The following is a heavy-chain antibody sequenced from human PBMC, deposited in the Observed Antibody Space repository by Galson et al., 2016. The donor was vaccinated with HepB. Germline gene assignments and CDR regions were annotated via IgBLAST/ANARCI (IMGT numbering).Heavy chain of an antibody. V-gene: IGHV3-9*01. CDR2: ITWNSRSI. D-gene: IGHD3-10*01. J-gene: IGHJ6*02. CDR3: AKDFRTIVRGVTTPLYYYYGMDV. Sequence: SLRLSCAVSGFTFDEYAMHWVRQVPGKGLEWVSGITWNSRSIDYADSVKGRYTISRDNAKNSLYLEMNSLRPEDSALYYCAKDFRTIVRGVTTPLYYYYGMDVWGQGTTVTVSS. CDR1: GFTFDEYA.